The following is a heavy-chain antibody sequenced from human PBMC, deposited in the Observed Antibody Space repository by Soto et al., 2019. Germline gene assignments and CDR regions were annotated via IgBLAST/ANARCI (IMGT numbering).Heavy chain of an antibody. CDR1: GFTFSSYG. Sequence: GGSLRLSCAASGFTFSSYGMHWVRQAPGKGLEWVAVIWYDGSNKYYADSVKGRFTISRDNSKNTLYLQMNSLRAEDTAVYYCARQRACSGGSCYFNYYYGMDVWGQGTTVTVSS. D-gene: IGHD2-15*01. J-gene: IGHJ6*02. CDR3: ARQRACSGGSCYFNYYYGMDV. CDR2: IWYDGSNK. V-gene: IGHV3-33*01.